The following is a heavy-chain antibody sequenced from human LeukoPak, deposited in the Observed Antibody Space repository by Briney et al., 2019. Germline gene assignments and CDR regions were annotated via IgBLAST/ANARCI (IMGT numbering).Heavy chain of an antibody. Sequence: ASVKVSCKASGYTFINYDISWVRQAPAQGLEWMGWISNKNGNTKYAQKLQGRVTMTTDTSTSTAYMELRSLRSDDTAVYYCARDRVSRTSCCDAFDMWGQGTKVTVSS. V-gene: IGHV1-18*01. J-gene: IGHJ3*02. D-gene: IGHD2-2*01. CDR3: ARDRVSRTSCCDAFDM. CDR1: GYTFINYD. CDR2: ISNKNGNT.